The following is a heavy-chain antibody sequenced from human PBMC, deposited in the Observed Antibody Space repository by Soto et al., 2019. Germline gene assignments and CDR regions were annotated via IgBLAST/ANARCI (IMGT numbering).Heavy chain of an antibody. D-gene: IGHD2-21*02. Sequence: QVQLVQSGAEVKKPGASVKVSCKASGYTFSSYGISWVRQAPGQGLEWMGWISAYNGNTNYAQKLQGRVTMTTDTSTSTACMELRSLRSEDTAVYYCASSYCGGDCSVLYYYYGMDVWGQGTTVTVSS. J-gene: IGHJ6*02. CDR2: ISAYNGNT. V-gene: IGHV1-18*01. CDR1: GYTFSSYG. CDR3: ASSYCGGDCSVLYYYYGMDV.